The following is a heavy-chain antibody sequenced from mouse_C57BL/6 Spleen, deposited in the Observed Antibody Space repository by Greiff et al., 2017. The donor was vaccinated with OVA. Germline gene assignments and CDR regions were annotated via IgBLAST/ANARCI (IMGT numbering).Heavy chain of an antibody. CDR3: ARGTTVVARYFDY. Sequence: VQLQQPGAELVKPGASVKLSCKASGYTFTSYWMQWVKQRPGQGLEWIGEIDPSDSYTNYNQKFKGKATLTVDTSSSTAYMQLSSLTSEDSAVYYCARGTTVVARYFDYWGQGTTLTVSS. D-gene: IGHD1-1*01. J-gene: IGHJ2*01. V-gene: IGHV1-50*01. CDR1: GYTFTSYW. CDR2: IDPSDSYT.